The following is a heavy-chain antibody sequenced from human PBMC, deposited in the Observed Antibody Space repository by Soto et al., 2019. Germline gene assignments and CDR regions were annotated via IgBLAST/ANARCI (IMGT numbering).Heavy chain of an antibody. CDR3: ERNAVHSSCFTDY. Sequence: QLQLQESGPGLVKPSETLSLTCTVSGGSISSSSYYWGWIRQPPGKGLEWIGSIYYSGSTYYNPSLKSRVTISVDTSKNPFSLKLRCVTAADTSVYYWERNAVHSSCFTDYWGQGALGTVSS. CDR2: IYYSGST. CDR1: GGSISSSSYY. J-gene: IGHJ4*02. D-gene: IGHD6-19*01. V-gene: IGHV4-39*02.